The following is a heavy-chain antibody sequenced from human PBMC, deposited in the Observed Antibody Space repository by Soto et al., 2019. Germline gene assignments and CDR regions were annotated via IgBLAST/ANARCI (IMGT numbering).Heavy chain of an antibody. V-gene: IGHV2-5*02. Sequence: QITLKESGPTLVKPTQTLTLTCTFSGFSLSTSGVGVGWSRQPPGKALEWLALIYVDDDKRYSPSLKSRHTLTKDTYKTQVVLTMTNMDPVDTATYYCAHRPSYCSGGSCYSGFDYWGQGTLVTVSS. CDR3: AHRPSYCSGGSCYSGFDY. D-gene: IGHD2-15*01. J-gene: IGHJ4*02. CDR1: GFSLSTSGVG. CDR2: IYVDDDK.